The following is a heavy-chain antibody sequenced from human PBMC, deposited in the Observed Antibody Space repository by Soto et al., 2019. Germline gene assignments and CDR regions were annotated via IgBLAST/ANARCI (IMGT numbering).Heavy chain of an antibody. V-gene: IGHV3-48*03. D-gene: IGHD3-10*01. J-gene: IGHJ4*02. CDR1: GFTFNDFE. CDR3: ARGFGRFNY. Sequence: EVQLLESGGGLVQPGGSLRLSCGVSGFTFNDFEMNWVRQAPGKGLEWLAYIDGSGTTKKYADSVRGRFTISRDNPNNSLFLQMSSLSAADTAIYYCARGFGRFNYWGQGTLVYVSS. CDR2: IDGSGTTK.